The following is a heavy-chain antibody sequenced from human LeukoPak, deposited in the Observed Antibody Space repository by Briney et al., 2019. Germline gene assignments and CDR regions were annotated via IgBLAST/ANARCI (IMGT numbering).Heavy chain of an antibody. CDR3: ARDIHSSGYQKLNPPHAFDI. CDR2: IYHSGST. CDR1: GGSISSGYY. Sequence: SETLSLTCTVSGGSISSGYYWGWIRQPPGKGLAWIGSIYHSGSTYYNPSLKSRVTISVDTSKNQFSLKLSSVTAADTAVYYCARDIHSSGYQKLNPPHAFDIWGQGTMVTVSS. V-gene: IGHV4-38-2*02. J-gene: IGHJ3*02. D-gene: IGHD3-22*01.